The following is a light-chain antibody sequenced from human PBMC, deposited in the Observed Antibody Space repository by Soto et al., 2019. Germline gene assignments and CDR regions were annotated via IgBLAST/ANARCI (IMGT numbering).Light chain of an antibody. J-gene: IGKJ3*01. V-gene: IGKV1-9*01. CDR3: QQLNTFPPFFT. CDR2: GAS. Sequence: DIQLTQSPSFLSASVGDRVTITCRASQGIRSYLAWYQQRPGKAPELLIYGASTLRPGGASRFSGSGSGTEFTLTLSSLQPEDFATYFCQQLNTFPPFFTCGPGTKVDIK. CDR1: QGIRSY.